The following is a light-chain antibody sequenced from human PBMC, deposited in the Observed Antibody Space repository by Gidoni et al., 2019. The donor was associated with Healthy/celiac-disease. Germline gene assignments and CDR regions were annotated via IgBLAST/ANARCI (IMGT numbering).Light chain of an antibody. CDR1: QSISSW. V-gene: IGKV1-5*01. J-gene: IGKJ1*01. Sequence: DIQMTQSLSTLSASVGDRVTITCRPSQSISSWLAWYQQKPGKAPKVLISGASSLESGVPARFSGSGSGTEFTLTISSLQPDDFATYYCQQYNSYSPSFGQGTKVEIK. CDR2: GAS. CDR3: QQYNSYSPS.